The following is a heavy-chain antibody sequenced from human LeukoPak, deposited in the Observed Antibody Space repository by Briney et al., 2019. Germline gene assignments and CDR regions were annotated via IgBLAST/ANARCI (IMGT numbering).Heavy chain of an antibody. J-gene: IGHJ4*02. CDR3: ARDSRSHYGTAACYGPYFDY. CDR2: IRGSSTTI. V-gene: IGHV3-48*01. D-gene: IGHD2-2*01. CDR1: GFTFSTSS. Sequence: GGSLRLSCAASGFTFSTSSMNWVRQAPGKGLEWISYIRGSSTTIYYADSVKGRFTISRDNAKNSLYLQMNSLRAEDTAVYFCARDSRSHYGTAACYGPYFDYWGQGTLVTVSS.